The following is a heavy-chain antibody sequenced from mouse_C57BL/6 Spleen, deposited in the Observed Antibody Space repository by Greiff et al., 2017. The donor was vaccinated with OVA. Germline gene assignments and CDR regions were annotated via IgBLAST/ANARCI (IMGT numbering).Heavy chain of an antibody. V-gene: IGHV1-64*01. CDR2: IHPNSGST. CDR3: AGSITTADYFDY. J-gene: IGHJ2*01. D-gene: IGHD1-1*01. Sequence: QVQLQQPGAELVKPGASVKLSCKASGYTFTSYWMHWVKQRPGQGLEWIGMIHPNSGSTNYNEKFKSKATLTVDKSSSTAYMQLSSLTSEDSAVYYCAGSITTADYFDYWGQGTTLTVSS. CDR1: GYTFTSYW.